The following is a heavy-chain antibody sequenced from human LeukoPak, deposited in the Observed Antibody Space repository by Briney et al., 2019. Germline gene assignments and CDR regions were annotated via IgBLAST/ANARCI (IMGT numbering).Heavy chain of an antibody. CDR2: ISYDGSNK. CDR1: GFTFSSYA. D-gene: IGHD3-16*01. V-gene: IGHV3-30-3*01. Sequence: GRSLRLSCAASGFTFSSYAMPWVRQAPGKGLEWVAVISYDGSNKYYADSVKGRFTISRDNSKNTLYLQMNSLRAEDTAVYYCARAMPGLRPRLPFDPWGQGTLVTVSS. J-gene: IGHJ5*02. CDR3: ARAMPGLRPRLPFDP.